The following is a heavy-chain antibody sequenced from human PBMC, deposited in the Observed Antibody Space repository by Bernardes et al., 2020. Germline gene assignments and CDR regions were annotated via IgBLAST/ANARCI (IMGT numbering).Heavy chain of an antibody. CDR1: GFTFNNDW. J-gene: IGHJ4*02. Sequence: GGSLRLSRAASGFTFNNDWMNWVRQAPGKGLEWVGRIKNKADGGTTDYAAPVKGRFTISRDDSENTLYLQMNSLKTDDTAVYYCTRTRAHYYFDYWGQGTLVTGSS. D-gene: IGHD1-1*01. V-gene: IGHV3-15*07. CDR2: IKNKADGGTT. CDR3: TRTRAHYYFDY.